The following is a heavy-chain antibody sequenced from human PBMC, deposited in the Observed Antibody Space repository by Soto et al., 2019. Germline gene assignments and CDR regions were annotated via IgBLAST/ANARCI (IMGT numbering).Heavy chain of an antibody. D-gene: IGHD5-12*01. CDR3: AKDTNEIRNIVAIVIDY. Sequence: GGSLRLSCAASGFTFSSYAMSWVRQAPGKGLEWVSAISGSGGSTYYADSVKGRFTISRDNSKNTLYLQMNSLRAEDTAVYYCAKDTNEIRNIVAIVIDYWGQGTLVTVSS. V-gene: IGHV3-23*01. J-gene: IGHJ4*02. CDR2: ISGSGGST. CDR1: GFTFSSYA.